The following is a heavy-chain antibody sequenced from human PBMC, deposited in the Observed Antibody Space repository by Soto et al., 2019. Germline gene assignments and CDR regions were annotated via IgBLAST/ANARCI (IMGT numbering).Heavy chain of an antibody. D-gene: IGHD2-15*01. V-gene: IGHV3-11*05. CDR3: AKDRGGRGNEIDQ. CDR2: ISSSSSYT. Sequence: SLKISDEASGCKFRDYCMSWIRQAPGKGLEWVSYISSSSSYTNYADSVKGRFTISRDNAKNSLYLQMNSLRGDDTAVYYCAKDRGGRGNEIDQWGQGALVTVSS. CDR1: GCKFRDYC. J-gene: IGHJ4*02.